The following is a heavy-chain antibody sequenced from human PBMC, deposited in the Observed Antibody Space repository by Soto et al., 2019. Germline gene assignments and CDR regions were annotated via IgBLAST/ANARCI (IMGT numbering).Heavy chain of an antibody. CDR3: ARQGGYGEIYYGMDV. Sequence: SETLSLTCTVSGGSVSSGSYYWSWIRQPPGKGLEWIGYIYYSGSTNYNPSLKSRVTISVDTSKNQFSLKLSSVTAADTAVYYCARQGGYGEIYYGMDVWGQGTTVTVSS. CDR2: IYYSGST. J-gene: IGHJ6*02. D-gene: IGHD4-17*01. CDR1: GGSVSSGSYY. V-gene: IGHV4-61*01.